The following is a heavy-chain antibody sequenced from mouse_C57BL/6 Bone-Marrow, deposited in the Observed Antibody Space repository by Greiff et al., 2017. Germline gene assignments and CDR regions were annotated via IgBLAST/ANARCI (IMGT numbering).Heavy chain of an antibody. V-gene: IGHV1-81*01. CDR3: ASEGYYCNYAMDY. D-gene: IGHD2-3*01. Sequence: QVQLQQSGAELARPGASVKLSCKASGYTFTSYGISWVKQRTGQGLEWIGEIYPRSGNTNYNEKFKGKATLTADKSSSTAYMELRSLTSEDSAVYFCASEGYYCNYAMDYWGQGTSVTVSS. CDR1: GYTFTSYG. CDR2: IYPRSGNT. J-gene: IGHJ4*01.